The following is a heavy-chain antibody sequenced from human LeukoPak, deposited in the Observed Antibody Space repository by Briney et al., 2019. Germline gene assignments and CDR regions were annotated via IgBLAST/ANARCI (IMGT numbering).Heavy chain of an antibody. Sequence: SETLPLTCTVSGGSISSSSYYWGWIRQPPGKGLEWIGSIYYSGSTYYNPSLKSRVTISVDTSKNQFSLKLSSVTAADTAVYYCARHQQPYYFDYWGQGTLVTVSS. CDR2: IYYSGST. J-gene: IGHJ4*02. D-gene: IGHD6-13*01. CDR1: GGSISSSSYY. CDR3: ARHQQPYYFDY. V-gene: IGHV4-39*01.